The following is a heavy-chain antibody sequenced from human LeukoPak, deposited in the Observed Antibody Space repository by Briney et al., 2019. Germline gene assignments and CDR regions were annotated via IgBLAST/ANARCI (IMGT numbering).Heavy chain of an antibody. J-gene: IGHJ4*02. CDR2: ISSSSSTI. Sequence: PGGSLRLSCAASALTFSDYSMNWVRQAPGKGLEWISYISSSSSTIYYADSVKGRFTISRDNAKNSLYLQMNSLRAEDTAVYYCARGEYHTQQLVRFDYWGQGTLVTVSS. CDR3: ARGEYHTQQLVRFDY. CDR1: ALTFSDYS. V-gene: IGHV3-48*01. D-gene: IGHD6-13*01.